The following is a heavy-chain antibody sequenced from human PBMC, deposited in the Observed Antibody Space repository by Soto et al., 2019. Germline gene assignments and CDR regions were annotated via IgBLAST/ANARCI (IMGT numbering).Heavy chain of an antibody. CDR3: ARTRTATDSLYWYVP. J-gene: IGHJ5*02. D-gene: IGHD2-21*01. V-gene: IGHV1-69*02. CDR2: IIPILNIA. CDR1: GGTFSSYP. Sequence: QVKLVQSGAEVKKPGSSVKVSCKASGGTFSSYPISWVRQAPGQGLEWMGRIIPILNIANYAQKFQGRVTLTADKYTNTAYMALSSLRSEDTAVYYCARTRTATDSLYWYVPWWQGTLVTV.